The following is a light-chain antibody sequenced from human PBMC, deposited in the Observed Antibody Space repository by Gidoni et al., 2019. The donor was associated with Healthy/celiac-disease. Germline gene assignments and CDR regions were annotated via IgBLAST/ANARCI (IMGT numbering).Light chain of an antibody. J-gene: IGKJ1*01. CDR3: QQYNNWPRGT. CDR2: GAS. CDR1: QSVSSN. V-gene: IGKV3-15*01. Sequence: EIVMTQSPATLSVSPGERATLSRRASQSVSSNLAWYQQKPGQAPRLLIYGASTRATGIPARCSGSGSGTEFTLTISSRQSEDFAVYYCQQYNNWPRGTFGQGTKVEIK.